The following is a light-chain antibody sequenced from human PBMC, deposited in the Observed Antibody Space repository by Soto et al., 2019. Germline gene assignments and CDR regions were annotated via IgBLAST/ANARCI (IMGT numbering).Light chain of an antibody. CDR1: QSVTSSY. Sequence: EIVLKQSPGTLSLSPGERATLSCGSSQSVTSSYLAWWQQKPGQAPRLLIYGASSRATGIPDRFSGTGSETDFTLTISSLEPEDFAIYYCQQRSKMPLTFGHGTKVDIK. CDR3: QQRSKMPLT. J-gene: IGKJ1*01. CDR2: GAS. V-gene: IGKV3D-20*02.